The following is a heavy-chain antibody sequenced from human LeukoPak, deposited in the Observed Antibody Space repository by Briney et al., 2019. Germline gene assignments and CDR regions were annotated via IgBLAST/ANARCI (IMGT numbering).Heavy chain of an antibody. D-gene: IGHD3-10*01. Sequence: KPSETLSLTCTVSGGSISSYYWSWIRQAPGKGLEWIGYIYTSGSTNYNPSLKSRVTISVHTSKNQLPLKLSSVTAADTAVYYCARRASMVSRSRSLYYFDYWGQGTLVTVSS. V-gene: IGHV4-4*09. CDR1: GGSISSYY. J-gene: IGHJ4*02. CDR2: IYTSGST. CDR3: ARRASMVSRSRSLYYFDY.